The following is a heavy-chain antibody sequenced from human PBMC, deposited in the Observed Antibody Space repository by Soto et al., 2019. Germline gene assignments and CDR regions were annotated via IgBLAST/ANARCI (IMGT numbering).Heavy chain of an antibody. CDR1: GYPFIKYG. CDR3: ATSYDTEFDP. Sequence: QLRLVQSAAEVKKPGASVRVSCKAYGYPFIKYGISWIRQAPEQGLEWMGWVKVDSGYTNYAQKFEGRVTMTAHTSSETAFMELTSLRLDDTAVYFCATSYDTEFDPWGQGALVSVSS. D-gene: IGHD3-9*01. J-gene: IGHJ5*02. V-gene: IGHV1-18*04. CDR2: VKVDSGYT.